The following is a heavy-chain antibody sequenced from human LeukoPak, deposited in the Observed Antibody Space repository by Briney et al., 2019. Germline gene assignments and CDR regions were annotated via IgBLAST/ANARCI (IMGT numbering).Heavy chain of an antibody. CDR2: ISSSGSTI. Sequence: GSLRLSCAASGFTFSSYEMNWVRQAPGKGLEWVSYISSSGSTIYYADSVKGRFTISRDNAKNSLYLQMNSLRAEDTAVYYCARDVGYCSSTSCPFNYYYGMDVWGQGTTVTVSS. CDR1: GFTFSSYE. CDR3: ARDVGYCSSTSCPFNYYYGMDV. D-gene: IGHD2-2*01. J-gene: IGHJ6*02. V-gene: IGHV3-48*03.